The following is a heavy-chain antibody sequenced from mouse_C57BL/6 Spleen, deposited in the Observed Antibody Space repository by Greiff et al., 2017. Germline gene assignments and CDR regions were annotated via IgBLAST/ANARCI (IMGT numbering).Heavy chain of an antibody. V-gene: IGHV1-72*01. J-gene: IGHJ4*01. CDR1: GYTFTSYW. D-gene: IGHD2-5*01. CDR2: IDPNSGGT. CDR3: ASGSNYPYAMDY. Sequence: QVHVKQPGAELVKPGASVKLSCKASGYTFTSYWMHWVKQRPGRGLEWIGRIDPNSGGTKYNEKFKSKATLTVDKPSSTAYMQLSSLTSEDSAVYYCASGSNYPYAMDYWGQGTSVTVSS.